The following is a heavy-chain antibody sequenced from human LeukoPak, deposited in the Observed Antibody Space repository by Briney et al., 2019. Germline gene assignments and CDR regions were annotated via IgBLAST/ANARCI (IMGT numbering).Heavy chain of an antibody. D-gene: IGHD5-12*01. CDR2: IANIGNGYMT. CDR1: GSGFSDQY. J-gene: IGHJ3*02. Sequence: PGGSLRLSCVASGSGFSDQYMDWVRQAPGKGLEWVGRIANIGNGYMTEYAASVKGRFTISRDDSKNSLYLHMNSLKTEDTAVYSCTRGYSGVSRYAFDIWGQGTMATVSS. V-gene: IGHV3-72*01. CDR3: TRGYSGVSRYAFDI.